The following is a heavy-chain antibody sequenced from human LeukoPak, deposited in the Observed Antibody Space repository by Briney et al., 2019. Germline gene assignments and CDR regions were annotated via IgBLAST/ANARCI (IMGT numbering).Heavy chain of an antibody. CDR1: GYSFTSYW. Sequence: GESLKISCKGSGYSFTSYWIGWVRQMPGKGLEWMGIIHPDDSDSRCSPSFQGQVSFSADKSINTAYLQWSSLKASDTAMYYCARLPYSGSYLAPFDYWGQGTLVTVSS. CDR3: ARLPYSGSYLAPFDY. CDR2: IHPDDSDS. V-gene: IGHV5-51*01. D-gene: IGHD1-26*01. J-gene: IGHJ4*02.